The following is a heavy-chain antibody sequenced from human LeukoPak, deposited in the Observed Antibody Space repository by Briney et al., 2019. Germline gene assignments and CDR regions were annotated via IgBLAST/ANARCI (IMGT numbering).Heavy chain of an antibody. V-gene: IGHV3-66*01. J-gene: IGHJ5*02. D-gene: IGHD5-18*01. CDR3: ARDQVGYSYGTS. CDR1: GFTVSSDF. Sequence: GGSLRLSCAASGFTVSSDFMSWVRQAPGKGLEWVSVIYSDENKHYADSVKGRFTISRDISKNTVYLQMHSLTVEDTAVYYCARDQVGYSYGTSWGQGTLVTVSS. CDR2: IYSDENK.